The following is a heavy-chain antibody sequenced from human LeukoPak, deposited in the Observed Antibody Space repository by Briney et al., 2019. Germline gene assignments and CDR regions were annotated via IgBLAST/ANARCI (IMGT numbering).Heavy chain of an antibody. CDR2: VHYSGFS. V-gene: IGHV4-59*08. Sequence: EWXGCVHYSGFSRYNPSLKSRVTISADTSRTQLSLRLKSVTAADTAVYYCVRQEYLNTKCHAKGDWFDPWGQGTLVTVSS. J-gene: IGHJ5*02. D-gene: IGHD2-2*01. CDR3: VRQEYLNTKCHAKGDWFDP.